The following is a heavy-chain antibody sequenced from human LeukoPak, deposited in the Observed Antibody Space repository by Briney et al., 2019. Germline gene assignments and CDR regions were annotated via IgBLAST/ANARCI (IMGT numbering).Heavy chain of an antibody. CDR2: IIPIFGTA. D-gene: IGHD6-19*01. CDR1: GGTFSSYA. V-gene: IGHV1-69*06. Sequence: ASVKVSCKASGGTFSSYAISWVRQAPGQGLEWMGGIIPIFGTANYAQKFQGRVTITADKSTSTAYMELSSLRSEDTAVYYCASLAGKGIAVAPYYYYMDVWGKGTTVTVSS. J-gene: IGHJ6*03. CDR3: ASLAGKGIAVAPYYYYMDV.